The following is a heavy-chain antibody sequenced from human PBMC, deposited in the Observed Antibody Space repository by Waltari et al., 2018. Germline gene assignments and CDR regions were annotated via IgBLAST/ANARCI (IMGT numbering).Heavy chain of an antibody. D-gene: IGHD5-12*01. V-gene: IGHV4-39*01. J-gene: IGHJ4*01. CDR1: GGSIAGTNYY. CDR2: VYSNGYT. Sequence: QLRESGPGLVKSSETLSLTCTVSGGSIAGTNYYWAWVRQPPGKGLEGVANVYSNGYTYYNPSRESRVTISVDTSKNQFSLNVRSVTAADTGVYFCATPGGNWLQVSYWGHGTLVNVSS. CDR3: ATPGGNWLQVSY.